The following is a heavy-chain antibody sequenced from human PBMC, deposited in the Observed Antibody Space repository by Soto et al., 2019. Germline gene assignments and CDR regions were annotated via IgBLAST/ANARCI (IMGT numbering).Heavy chain of an antibody. Sequence: GESLKISCKASGYSFTTYWIAWLRQMPGKGLEWMGIINPGDSDIRYSPSFQGQVTISADNSISTAYLQWSSLKASDTAMYYCARHEQFYYYYYGMDVRGQGTAVTVSS. CDR1: GYSFTTYW. D-gene: IGHD4-4*01. CDR2: INPGDSDI. J-gene: IGHJ6*02. V-gene: IGHV5-51*01. CDR3: ARHEQFYYYYYGMDV.